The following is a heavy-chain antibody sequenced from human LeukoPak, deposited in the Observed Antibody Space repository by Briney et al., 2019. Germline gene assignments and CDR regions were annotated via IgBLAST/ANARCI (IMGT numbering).Heavy chain of an antibody. CDR1: GGSISSYY. Sequence: SETLSLTCTVSGGSISSYYWSWIRPPAGKGLEWIGRIYTCGSTNYNPSLKSRVTMSVDTSKNQFSLKLSSVTAADTAVYYCARDRLEWLHMDAFDIWGQGTMVTVSS. J-gene: IGHJ3*02. D-gene: IGHD3-3*01. CDR2: IYTCGST. CDR3: ARDRLEWLHMDAFDI. V-gene: IGHV4-4*07.